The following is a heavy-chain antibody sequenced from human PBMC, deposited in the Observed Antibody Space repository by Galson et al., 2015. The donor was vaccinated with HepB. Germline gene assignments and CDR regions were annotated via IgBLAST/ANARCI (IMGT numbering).Heavy chain of an antibody. V-gene: IGHV1-69*02. Sequence: SVKASCKASGGTFSSYTISWVRQAPGQGLEWMGRIIPILGIANYAQKFQGRVTITADKSTSTAYMELSSLRSEDTAVYYCARLDYGDHPPWWGQGTLVTVSS. CDR2: IIPILGIA. CDR1: GGTFSSYT. CDR3: ARLDYGDHPPW. D-gene: IGHD4-17*01. J-gene: IGHJ4*02.